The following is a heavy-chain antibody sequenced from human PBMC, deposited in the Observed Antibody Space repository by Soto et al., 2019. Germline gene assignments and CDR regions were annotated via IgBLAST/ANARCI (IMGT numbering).Heavy chain of an antibody. D-gene: IGHD6-13*01. CDR3: ATFEKQQLNYFDS. CDR2: IIPIFGTS. V-gene: IGHV1-69*12. Sequence: QVQLVQSGPEVKKPGSTVKVSCKASGGTSNTYPISWVRQAPGQGLEWMGGIIPIFGTSNYAQKFQGSVTITADVSTSTGYMELSSLRSDDTAVYYCATFEKQQLNYFDSWGQGTLVTVSS. J-gene: IGHJ4*02. CDR1: GGTSNTYP.